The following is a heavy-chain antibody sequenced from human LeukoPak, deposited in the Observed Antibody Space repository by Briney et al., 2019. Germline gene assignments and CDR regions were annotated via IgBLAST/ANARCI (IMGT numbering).Heavy chain of an antibody. CDR2: IGTAGDT. V-gene: IGHV3-13*01. CDR1: GFTFSSYD. CDR3: GRSIYGSSQWDYMDV. D-gene: IGHD6-13*01. Sequence: GGSLRLSCAASGFTFSSYDMHWVRQATGKGLEWVSAIGTAGDTYYPGSVKGRFTISRENAKNSLYLQMNSLRAGDTAVYYWGRSIYGSSQWDYMDVWGKGTTVTVSS. J-gene: IGHJ6*03.